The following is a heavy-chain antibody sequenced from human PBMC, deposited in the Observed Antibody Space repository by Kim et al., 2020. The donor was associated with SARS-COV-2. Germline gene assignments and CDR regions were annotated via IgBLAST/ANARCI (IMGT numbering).Heavy chain of an antibody. Sequence: YADSVKGRFTISRDNSKNTLYLQMNSLRAEDTAVYYCAKGASQPTNWFDPWGQGTLVTVSS. V-gene: IGHV3-30*02. CDR3: AKGASQPTNWFDP. J-gene: IGHJ5*02.